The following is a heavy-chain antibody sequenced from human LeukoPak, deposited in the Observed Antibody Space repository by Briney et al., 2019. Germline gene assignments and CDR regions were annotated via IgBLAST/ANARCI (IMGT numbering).Heavy chain of an antibody. J-gene: IGHJ4*02. CDR2: ISGGGDTT. CDR1: GFTFSDYY. CDR3: AKAGPVVRGFIGYY. V-gene: IGHV3-23*01. D-gene: IGHD3-10*01. Sequence: GGSLRLSCAASGFTFSDYYMNWIRQAPGKGLEWVSAISGGGDTTHYADSVKGRFTISRENSKKTLYLQLNSLRAEDTAIYYCAKAGPVVRGFIGYYWGQGTLVTVSS.